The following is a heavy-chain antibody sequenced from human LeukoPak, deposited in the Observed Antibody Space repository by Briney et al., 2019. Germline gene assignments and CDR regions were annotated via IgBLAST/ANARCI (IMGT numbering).Heavy chain of an antibody. CDR3: AKDRCSNGIGCYYYYMDV. CDR2: INGSGGST. V-gene: IGHV3-23*01. Sequence: GGSLRLSCAASGFTFSSYSMSWVRQAPGKGLEWVSRINGSGGSTDYADSVKGRFTISRDNSKNTLYLQMNSLRAENTAVYYCAKDRCSNGIGCYYYYMDVWGKGTTVTISS. CDR1: GFTFSSYS. J-gene: IGHJ6*03. D-gene: IGHD2-8*01.